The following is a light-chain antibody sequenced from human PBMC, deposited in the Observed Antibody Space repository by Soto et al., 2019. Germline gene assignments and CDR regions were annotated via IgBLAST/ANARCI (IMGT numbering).Light chain of an antibody. CDR1: SSDVGNYNY. CDR3: SSYTRSSSYV. Sequence: QSVLTQPDSVSGSPGQSITISCTGTSSDVGNYNYVSWYQHHPGKAPKLMVYDVSHRPSGVSNRFSGSKSGNTASLTIPGLQAEDEADYYCSSYTRSSSYVFGTGTKVTVL. V-gene: IGLV2-14*03. J-gene: IGLJ1*01. CDR2: DVS.